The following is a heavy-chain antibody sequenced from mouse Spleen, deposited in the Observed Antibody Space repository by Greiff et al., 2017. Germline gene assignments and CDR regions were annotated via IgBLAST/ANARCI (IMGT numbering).Heavy chain of an antibody. CDR2: IHPNSGST. CDR3: ARKTGYPYYAMDY. CDR1: GYTFPSYW. Sequence: QVQLQQPGAELVKPGASVKLSCKASGYTFPSYWMHWVKQRPGQGLEWIGMIHPNSGSTNYNEKFKSKATLTVDKSSSTAYMQLSSLTSEDSAVYYCARKTGYPYYAMDYWGQGTSVTVSS. V-gene: IGHV1-64*01. D-gene: IGHD2-2*01. J-gene: IGHJ4*01.